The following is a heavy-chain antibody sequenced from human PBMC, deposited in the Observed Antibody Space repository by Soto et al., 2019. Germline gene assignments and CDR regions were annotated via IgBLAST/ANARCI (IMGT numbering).Heavy chain of an antibody. CDR3: ARVANRAYGDYSPSY. D-gene: IGHD4-17*01. V-gene: IGHV1-69*01. CDR2: IIPIFGTA. J-gene: IGHJ4*02. CDR1: GGTFSSYA. Sequence: QVQLVQSGAEVKKPGSSVKVSCTASGGTFSSYAISWVRQAPGQGLEWMGGIIPIFGTANYAQKFQGRVTITADESTSTAYMELSSLRSEDTAVYYCARVANRAYGDYSPSYWGQGTLVTVSS.